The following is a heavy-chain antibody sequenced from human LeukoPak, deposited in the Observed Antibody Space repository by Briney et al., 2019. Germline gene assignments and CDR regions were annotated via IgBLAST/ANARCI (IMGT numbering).Heavy chain of an antibody. J-gene: IGHJ4*02. D-gene: IGHD5-24*01. CDR2: ISGSGGST. Sequence: SGGSLRLSCAASGFTFSSYAMSWVRQAPGKGLEWVSAISGSGGSTYYADSVKVRFTISRDNSKNTLYLQMNSLRAEDTAVYYCAKAWLQCLLGYWGQGALVTVSS. CDR1: GFTFSSYA. V-gene: IGHV3-23*01. CDR3: AKAWLQCLLGY.